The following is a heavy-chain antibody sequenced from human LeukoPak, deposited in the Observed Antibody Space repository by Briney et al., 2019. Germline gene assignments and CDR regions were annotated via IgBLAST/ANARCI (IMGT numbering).Heavy chain of an antibody. V-gene: IGHV1-46*01. CDR3: ARVDSSDWYMGY. CDR2: INPSGGST. J-gene: IGHJ4*02. Sequence: ASVKVSCKASGYTFTGYYMHWVRQAPGQGLEWMGRINPSGGSTRYAQRFQGRVTMTRDTSTSTVYMELSSLRSEDTAVYYCARVDSSDWYMGYWGQGTLVTVSS. D-gene: IGHD6-19*01. CDR1: GYTFTGYY.